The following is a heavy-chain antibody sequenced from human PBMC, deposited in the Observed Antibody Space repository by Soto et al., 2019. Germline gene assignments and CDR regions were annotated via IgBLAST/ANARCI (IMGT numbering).Heavy chain of an antibody. J-gene: IGHJ2*01. CDR2: IIPIFGTA. Sequence: VKVSFKASGGTFSSYAISWVRQAPGQGLEWMGGIIPIFGTANYAQKFQGRVTITADESTSTAYMELSSLRSEDTAVYYCARDCTNGVCYGPWYFDLWGRGTLVTVSS. CDR1: GGTFSSYA. CDR3: ARDCTNGVCYGPWYFDL. D-gene: IGHD2-8*01. V-gene: IGHV1-69*13.